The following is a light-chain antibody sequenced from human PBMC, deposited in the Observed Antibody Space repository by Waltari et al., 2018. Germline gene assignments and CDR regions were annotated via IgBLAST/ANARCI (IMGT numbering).Light chain of an antibody. CDR3: QQYDDDPRT. V-gene: IGKV1-33*01. CDR1: HDIRNY. J-gene: IGKJ1*01. CDR2: DSS. Sequence: DIQMTQSPSSLSASVGDRVTITCQATHDIRNYLSWYQQRPGQAPKLLISDSSILETGVPSRFTGSGSGTDFTFTISSLQPEDVATYYCQQYDDDPRTFGQGTKVEIK.